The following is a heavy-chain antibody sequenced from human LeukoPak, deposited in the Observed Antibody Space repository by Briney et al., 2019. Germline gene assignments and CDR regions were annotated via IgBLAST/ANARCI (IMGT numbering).Heavy chain of an antibody. Sequence: PSETLSLXCAVYGGSFNGYYWSWIRQPPGKGLEWIGEINHSGSTNYNPSLKSRVTISVDTSKNQFSLKLSSVTAADTAVYYCARGTTEGYFDYWGQGTLVTVSS. D-gene: IGHD1-1*01. CDR2: INHSGST. V-gene: IGHV4-34*01. CDR1: GGSFNGYY. J-gene: IGHJ4*02. CDR3: ARGTTEGYFDY.